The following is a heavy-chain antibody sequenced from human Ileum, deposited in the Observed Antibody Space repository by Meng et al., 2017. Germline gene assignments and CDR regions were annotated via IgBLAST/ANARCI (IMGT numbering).Heavy chain of an antibody. CDR3: ARADYVRYFDL. CDR1: GGSIESNNW. CDR2: VYHSGST. J-gene: IGHJ2*01. Sequence: QVQLQESGPGLVKPSETLSLTCAVSGGSIESNNWWTWIRQPPGQGLEWIGEVYHSGSTHYNPSLQSRVTISIDNSKNRFSLSLNSVTAADTAIYYCARADYVRYFDLWGRSTLVTVSS. D-gene: IGHD3-10*02. V-gene: IGHV4-4*02.